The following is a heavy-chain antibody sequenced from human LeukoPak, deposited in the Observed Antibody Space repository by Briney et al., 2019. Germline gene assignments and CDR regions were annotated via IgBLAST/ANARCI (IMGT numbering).Heavy chain of an antibody. D-gene: IGHD3-9*01. J-gene: IGHJ4*02. CDR1: GFRFSDYG. CDR2: IRYDGSYK. Sequence: PGGSLRLSCAASGFRFSDYGMHWVRQAPGKGLEWVAYIRYDGSYKSHAESVKGLFVISRDNSKNTLFLQMNSLRDEDTAVYYCAKDYSRDRLVNFDYWGQGTLVTVSS. V-gene: IGHV3-30*02. CDR3: AKDYSRDRLVNFDY.